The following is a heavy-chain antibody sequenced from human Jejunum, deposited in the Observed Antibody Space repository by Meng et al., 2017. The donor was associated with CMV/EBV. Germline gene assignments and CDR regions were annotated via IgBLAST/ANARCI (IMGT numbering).Heavy chain of an antibody. V-gene: IGHV3-7*01. CDR1: SNNW. D-gene: IGHD3-3*01. CDR3: VRVFNYDYWNGYSDYYFDY. CDR2: IKEDGSEE. Sequence: SNNWMSWVRQVPGKGLEWLANIKEDGSEEYYVDSVKGRFTISRDNAKNSLFLQMNSLRAEDTAVYYCVRVFNYDYWNGYSDYYFDYWGQGTLVTVSS. J-gene: IGHJ4*02.